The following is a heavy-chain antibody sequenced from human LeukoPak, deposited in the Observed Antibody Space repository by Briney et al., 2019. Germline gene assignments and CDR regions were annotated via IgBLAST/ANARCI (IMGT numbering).Heavy chain of an antibody. V-gene: IGHV3-21*01. CDR2: ISSSSSYI. CDR1: GFTFSSYS. D-gene: IGHD3-16*02. J-gene: IGHJ3*02. CDR3: ARDSDYVWGSYREDDAFDI. Sequence: PGGSLRLSCAASGFTFSSYSMNWVRQAPGKGLEWVSPISSSSSYIYYADSVKGRFTISRDNAKNSLYLQMNSLRAEDTAVYYCARDSDYVWGSYREDDAFDIWGQGTMVTVSS.